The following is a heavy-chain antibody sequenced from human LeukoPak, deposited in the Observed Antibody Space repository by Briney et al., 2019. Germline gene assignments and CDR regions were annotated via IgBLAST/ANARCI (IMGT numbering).Heavy chain of an antibody. CDR3: ARETPDSSGWD. CDR2: IKQDGSQK. J-gene: IGHJ4*02. CDR1: GFTLSSYW. Sequence: GGSLRLSCAASGFTLSSYWMSWVRQAPGKGLEWVANIKQDGSQKYYVDSVKGRFTISRDNAKNSLYLQMNSLRAEDTAVYYCARETPDSSGWDWGQGTLVTVSS. V-gene: IGHV3-7*01. D-gene: IGHD6-19*01.